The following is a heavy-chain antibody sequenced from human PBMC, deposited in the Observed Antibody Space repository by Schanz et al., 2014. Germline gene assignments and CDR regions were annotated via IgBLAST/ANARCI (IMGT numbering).Heavy chain of an antibody. J-gene: IGHJ5*02. D-gene: IGHD2-2*01. Sequence: EVQLVESGGGLIQPGGSLRLSCAASGFGFSSYSMNWVRQAPGKGLEWVSYISGSSRTIYYADSMKGRFTISRDNAKNSLFLQMNSLRAEDTAVYYCARAGYDADNWFDPWGQGTLXTVSS. CDR2: ISGSSRTI. CDR1: GFGFSSYS. V-gene: IGHV3-48*01. CDR3: ARAGYDADNWFDP.